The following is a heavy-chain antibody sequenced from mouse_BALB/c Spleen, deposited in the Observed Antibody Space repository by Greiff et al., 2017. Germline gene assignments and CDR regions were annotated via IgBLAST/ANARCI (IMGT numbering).Heavy chain of an antibody. CDR3: ALYDYDGSYAMDY. Sequence: QVQLQQSGAELVKPGASVKLSCKASGYTFTSYWMHWVKQRPGQGLEWIGEINPSNGRTNYNEKFKSKATLTVDKSSSTAYMQLSSLTSEDSAVYYCALYDYDGSYAMDYWGQGTSVTVSS. V-gene: IGHV1S81*02. J-gene: IGHJ4*01. CDR1: GYTFTSYW. CDR2: INPSNGRT. D-gene: IGHD2-4*01.